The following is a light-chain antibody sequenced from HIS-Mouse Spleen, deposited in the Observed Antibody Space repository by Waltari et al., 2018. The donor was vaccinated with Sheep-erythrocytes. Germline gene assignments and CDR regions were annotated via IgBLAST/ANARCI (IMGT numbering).Light chain of an antibody. CDR3: NSRDSSGNHLGVV. V-gene: IGLV3-19*01. Sequence: SSELTQDPAVSVALGQTVRITCQGDSLRSYYARWFQQKPGQAPVLVIYGKNNRPSGFPDRFSGSSSGNTASLTITGAQAEDEADFYCNSRDSSGNHLGVVFGGGTKLTVL. CDR1: SLRSYY. CDR2: GKN. J-gene: IGLJ2*01.